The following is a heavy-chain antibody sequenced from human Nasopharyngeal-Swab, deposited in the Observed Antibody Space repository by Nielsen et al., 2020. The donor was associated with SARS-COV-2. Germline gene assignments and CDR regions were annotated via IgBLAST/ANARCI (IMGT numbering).Heavy chain of an antibody. J-gene: IGHJ6*02. CDR1: GFTFSSYD. CDR3: ARGSYGSGSYNYYYGMDV. Sequence: GGSLTLSCAASGFTFSSYDMHWVRQATGKGLEWVSAIGTAGDPYYPGSVKGRFTISRENAKNSLYLQMNSLRAGDTAVYYCARGSYGSGSYNYYYGMDVWGQGTTVTVSS. D-gene: IGHD3-10*01. V-gene: IGHV3-13*05. CDR2: IGTAGDP.